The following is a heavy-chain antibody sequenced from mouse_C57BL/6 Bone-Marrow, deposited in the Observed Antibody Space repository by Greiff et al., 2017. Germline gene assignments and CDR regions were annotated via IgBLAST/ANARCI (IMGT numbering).Heavy chain of an antibody. Sequence: QVQLQQPGAELVKPGASVKLSCKASGYTFTSYWMQWVKQRPGQGLEWIGEIDPSDSYTNYNQKFKGKATLTVDTSSSTAYMQLSSLTSADSAVYYCARENYYGSSYWFAYWGQGTLVTVSA. CDR3: ARENYYGSSYWFAY. CDR1: GYTFTSYW. D-gene: IGHD1-1*01. CDR2: IDPSDSYT. V-gene: IGHV1-50*01. J-gene: IGHJ3*01.